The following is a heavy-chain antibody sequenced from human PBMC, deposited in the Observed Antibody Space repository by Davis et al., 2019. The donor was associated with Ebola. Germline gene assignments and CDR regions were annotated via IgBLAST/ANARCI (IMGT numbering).Heavy chain of an antibody. CDR3: ARGSNRNFLVVVAATPAVAFDF. J-gene: IGHJ3*01. Sequence: SETLSLTCAVYGASFSGYYWSWIRQPPGKGLEWIGEINHSGSTNYNPSPKSRVTISVDTSKNQFSLKLTSVTAADTAVYYRARGSNRNFLVVVAATPAVAFDFWGQGKMVTVS. D-gene: IGHD2-15*01. V-gene: IGHV4-34*01. CDR2: INHSGST. CDR1: GASFSGYY.